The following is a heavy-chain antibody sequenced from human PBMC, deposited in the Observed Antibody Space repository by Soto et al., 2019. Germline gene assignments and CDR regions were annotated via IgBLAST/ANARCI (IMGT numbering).Heavy chain of an antibody. J-gene: IGHJ6*02. Sequence: SVKVSCKASGGTFSSYAISWVRQAPGQGLEWMGGIIPIFGTANYAQKFQGRVTITADKSTSTAYMELSSLRSEDTAVYYCARAIVVVPAAISGMDVWGQGTTATVSS. CDR2: IIPIFGTA. CDR1: GGTFSSYA. V-gene: IGHV1-69*06. D-gene: IGHD2-2*02. CDR3: ARAIVVVPAAISGMDV.